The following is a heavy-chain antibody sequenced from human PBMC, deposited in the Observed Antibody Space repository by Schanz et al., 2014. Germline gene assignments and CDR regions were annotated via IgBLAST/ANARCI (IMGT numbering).Heavy chain of an antibody. Sequence: QVQLVQSGAEVKKPGSSVKVSCKASGGTFSSYTISWVRQAPGQGLEWMGRIISILGIPNYAQKFQGRVTMTADTSTSTAYMDLRSLRSDDTAVYYCARAKRFGDMDVWGQGTTVTVSS. J-gene: IGHJ6*02. CDR1: GGTFSSYT. V-gene: IGHV1-69*02. D-gene: IGHD3-10*01. CDR2: IISILGIP. CDR3: ARAKRFGDMDV.